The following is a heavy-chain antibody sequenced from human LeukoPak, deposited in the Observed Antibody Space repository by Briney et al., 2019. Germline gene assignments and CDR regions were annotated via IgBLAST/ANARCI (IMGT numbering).Heavy chain of an antibody. J-gene: IGHJ4*02. CDR3: ARIRTSSYYFDS. D-gene: IGHD6-13*01. V-gene: IGHV4-34*01. Sequence: ASETLSLTCAVYGGSFSGYFWSWIRQPPGKGLEWIGEINHSGSTNYNPSLKSRVTISVDTSKTQFSLKLSSVTAADTAVFYCARIRTSSYYFDSWGQGTLVTVSS. CDR1: GGSFSGYF. CDR2: INHSGST.